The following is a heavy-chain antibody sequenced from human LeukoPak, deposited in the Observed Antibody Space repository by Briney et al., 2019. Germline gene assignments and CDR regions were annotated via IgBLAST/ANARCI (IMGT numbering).Heavy chain of an antibody. CDR3: ARDGHRDYYDSSGYYPSIRPAGY. CDR2: ISAYNGNT. V-gene: IGHV1-18*01. CDR1: GYTFTSYG. Sequence: GASVKVSCKASGYTFTSYGISWVRQAPGQGLEWMGWISAYNGNTNYAQKLQGRVTMTTDTSTSTAYMELRSLRSDDTAVYYCARDGHRDYYDSSGYYPSIRPAGYWGQGTLVTVSS. J-gene: IGHJ4*02. D-gene: IGHD3-22*01.